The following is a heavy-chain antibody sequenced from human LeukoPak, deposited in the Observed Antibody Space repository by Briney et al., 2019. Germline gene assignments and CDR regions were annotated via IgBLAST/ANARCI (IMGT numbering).Heavy chain of an antibody. D-gene: IGHD3-10*01. CDR2: VSGTGGST. V-gene: IGHV3-23*01. Sequence: GGSLRLSCAASGFTINNYAMSWVRQAPGKGLEWVAGVSGTGGSTYYADSVKGRVTISRDNSKSTVYLQMNGLRAEDTALYYCAKVIRFGEVFGAFDIWGQGTMVTVSS. J-gene: IGHJ3*02. CDR1: GFTINNYA. CDR3: AKVIRFGEVFGAFDI.